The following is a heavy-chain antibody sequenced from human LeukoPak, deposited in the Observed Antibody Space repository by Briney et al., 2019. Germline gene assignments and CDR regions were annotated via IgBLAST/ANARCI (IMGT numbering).Heavy chain of an antibody. Sequence: GGSLRLSCAASGFTLSSYWMSWVRQAPGKGLEWVANIKQDGSEKYYVDSVKGRFTISRDNAKNSLYLQMNSLRAEDTAVYYCARDPQDYDYVWGSYVRWGQGTLVTVSS. CDR1: GFTLSSYW. J-gene: IGHJ4*02. V-gene: IGHV3-7*01. D-gene: IGHD3-16*01. CDR2: IKQDGSEK. CDR3: ARDPQDYDYVWGSYVR.